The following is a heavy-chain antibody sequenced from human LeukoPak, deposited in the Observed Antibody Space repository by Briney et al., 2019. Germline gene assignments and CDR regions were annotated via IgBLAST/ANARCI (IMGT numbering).Heavy chain of an antibody. V-gene: IGHV4-31*03. CDR3: ARSQARAAAGKNWFDP. J-gene: IGHJ5*02. CDR2: IYYSGST. Sequence: SQTLSLTCTVSGGSISSGGYYWSWIRQHPGKGLEWIGYIYYSGSTYYNPSLKSRVTISVDTSKNQFSLKLSSVTAADTAVYYCARSQARAAAGKNWFDPWGQGTLVTVPS. CDR1: GGSISSGGYY. D-gene: IGHD6-13*01.